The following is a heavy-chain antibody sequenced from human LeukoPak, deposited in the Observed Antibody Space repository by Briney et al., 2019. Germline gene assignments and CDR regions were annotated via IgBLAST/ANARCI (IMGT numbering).Heavy chain of an antibody. CDR1: GYTFTGSY. CDR2: TNPSTGGT. J-gene: IGHJ2*01. CDR3: ARGSTVTTGYWYFDL. V-gene: IGHV1-2*02. Sequence: ASVKVSCKTSGYTFTGSYLHWVRHVPGQGLEWMGWTNPSTGGTKSAQQFEGRVTMTRDTSNTTGYMELRSLRPDDTATYYCARGSTVTTGYWYFDLWGRGTLVTVSS. D-gene: IGHD4-17*01.